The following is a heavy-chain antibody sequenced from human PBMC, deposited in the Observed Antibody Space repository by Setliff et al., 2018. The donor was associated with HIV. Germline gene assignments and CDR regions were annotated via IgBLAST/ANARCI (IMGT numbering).Heavy chain of an antibody. V-gene: IGHV1-18*01. D-gene: IGHD3-10*01. J-gene: IGHJ1*01. CDR1: GYTFTSYG. CDR2: ISAYTGNT. Sequence: ASVKVSCKASGYTFTSYGISWVRQAPGQGLEWMGWISAYTGNTNYAQKLQGRVTMTTDTSTSTAYMELSSLRSEDTAVYYCARDWAEDYYGSGSFQYWGQGTLVTVSS. CDR3: ARDWAEDYYGSGSFQY.